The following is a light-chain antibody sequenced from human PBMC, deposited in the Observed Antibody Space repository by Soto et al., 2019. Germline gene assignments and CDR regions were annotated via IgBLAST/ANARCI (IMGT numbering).Light chain of an antibody. CDR2: AAS. CDR3: LQANNYPFT. J-gene: IGKJ3*01. Sequence: AIQMTQSPSSLSASVGDRVTITCRASQDIRNDLGWYQQKPGQAPNLLIFAASTLQIGVPSRFSGSGSGTDFTLTISSLQPEDFATYYCLQANNYPFTFGPRTKVDVK. V-gene: IGKV1-6*01. CDR1: QDIRND.